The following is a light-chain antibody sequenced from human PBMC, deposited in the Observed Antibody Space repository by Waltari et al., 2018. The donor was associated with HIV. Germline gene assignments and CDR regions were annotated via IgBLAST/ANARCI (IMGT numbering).Light chain of an antibody. J-gene: IGKJ2*01. CDR2: GTS. CDR3: QQYYSIPNT. CDR1: QPISNS. V-gene: IGKV1-NL1*01. Sequence: DVHMTQSPSPLSASVGDRVTITCRARQPISNSLAWYQQKPGKAPKPLVYGTSRWESGVPSRFSGSGSGTDYTLTISSLQPEDFASYYCQQYYSIPNTFGQGTKLEIK.